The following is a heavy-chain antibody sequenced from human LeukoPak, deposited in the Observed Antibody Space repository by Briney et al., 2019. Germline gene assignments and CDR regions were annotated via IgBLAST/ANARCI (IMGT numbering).Heavy chain of an antibody. V-gene: IGHV4-61*02. Sequence: SQTLSLTCTVSGGSISSGTYYWSWIRQPAGKGLEWIGRIYTSGSTNYNPSLKSRVTISVDTSKNQFSLKLSSVTAADTAVYYCARAEQQLVLFHWGQGTLVTVSS. J-gene: IGHJ4*02. CDR1: GGSISSGTYY. CDR2: IYTSGST. D-gene: IGHD6-13*01. CDR3: ARAEQQLVLFH.